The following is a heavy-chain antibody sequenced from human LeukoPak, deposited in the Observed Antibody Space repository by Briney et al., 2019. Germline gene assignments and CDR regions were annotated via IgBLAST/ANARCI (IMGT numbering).Heavy chain of an antibody. CDR2: IRQDGNEK. J-gene: IGHJ4*02. D-gene: IGHD3-16*01. V-gene: IGHV3-7*03. CDR1: GFTFSNFW. Sequence: RGSLRLSCAASGFTFSNFWMSWVRQAPGKGLEWVANIRQDGNEKYYVDSLKGRFTISRDNSKNTLYLQMNSLRAEDTAVYYCARHRGISTRDFEYWGQGTLVTVSS. CDR3: ARHRGISTRDFEY.